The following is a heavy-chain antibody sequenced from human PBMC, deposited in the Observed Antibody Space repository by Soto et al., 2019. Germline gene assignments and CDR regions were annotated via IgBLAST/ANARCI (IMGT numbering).Heavy chain of an antibody. D-gene: IGHD3-16*01. V-gene: IGHV3-48*01. Sequence: DSVKGRFTMSRDNAGNSLYLQMNSLRVEDTAVYYCARDGGWLPPRYYGLDVWGQGTTVTVSS. J-gene: IGHJ6*02. CDR3: ARDGGWLPPRYYGLDV.